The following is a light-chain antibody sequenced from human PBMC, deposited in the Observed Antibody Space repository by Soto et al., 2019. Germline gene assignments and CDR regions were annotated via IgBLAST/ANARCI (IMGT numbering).Light chain of an antibody. J-gene: IGKJ1*01. CDR3: QQYGSSPPWT. V-gene: IGKV3-20*01. CDR2: GAS. Sequence: EIVLIQSPVALSLSPGERATLSCRASESVSSSYLAWYQQKPGQAPRLLIFGASSRATGTPDRFSGSGSGTDFTLTISRLEPEDFAVYYCQQYGSSPPWTFGQGTKVDI. CDR1: ESVSSSY.